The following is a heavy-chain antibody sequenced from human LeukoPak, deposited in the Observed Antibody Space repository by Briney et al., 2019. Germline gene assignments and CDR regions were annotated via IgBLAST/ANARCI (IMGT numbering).Heavy chain of an antibody. CDR1: GDSISSSSYY. CDR2: IYYSGST. CDR3: ARHSGPYGRSCFDY. Sequence: SETLSLTCTVSGDSISSSSYYWGRKREPPGKGLEGIGSIYYSGSTYYNPSLKSPVTISVDTSKHQFTLKLSSVAAADTAVYYCARHSGPYGRSCFDYWGQGTLVTVSS. D-gene: IGHD6-13*01. J-gene: IGHJ4*02. V-gene: IGHV4-39*01.